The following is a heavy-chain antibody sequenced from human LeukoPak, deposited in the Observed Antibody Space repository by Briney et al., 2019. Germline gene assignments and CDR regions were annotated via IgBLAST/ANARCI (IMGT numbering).Heavy chain of an antibody. J-gene: IGHJ1*01. V-gene: IGHV4-59*08. CDR2: IYYSGST. CDR1: GGSISSYY. D-gene: IGHD6-13*01. CDR3: ARHGAAAGQGYFQH. Sequence: SETLSLTCTVSGGSISSYYWSWIRQPPGKGLEWIGYIYYSGSTNYNPSLKSRVTMSVDTSKNQFSLKLSSVTAADTAVYYCARHGAAAGQGYFQHWGQGTLVTVSS.